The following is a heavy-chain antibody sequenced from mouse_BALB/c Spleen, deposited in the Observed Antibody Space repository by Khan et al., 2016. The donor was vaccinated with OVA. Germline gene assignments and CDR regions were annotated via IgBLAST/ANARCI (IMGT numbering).Heavy chain of an antibody. CDR1: AYSITSGYF. CDR3: ARGGSSGPAWFAY. J-gene: IGHJ3*01. V-gene: IGHV3-6*02. CDR2: IRYDGNS. Sequence: EVKLLESGPGLVKPSQSLSLSCSVTAYSITSGYFWNWIRPFPGNKLEWMGYIRYDGNSNYNPSLKNRISITRDTSRNQFFLKLISVTPEDTATYFCARGGSSGPAWFAYWGQGTLVTVSA. D-gene: IGHD3-1*01.